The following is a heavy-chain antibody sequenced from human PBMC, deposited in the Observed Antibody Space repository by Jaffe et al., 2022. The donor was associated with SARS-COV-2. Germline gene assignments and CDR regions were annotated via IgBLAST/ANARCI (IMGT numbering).Heavy chain of an antibody. J-gene: IGHJ4*02. CDR1: GFTVSSNY. CDR2: IRSGGST. CDR3: AKTSVYSGGWGRFDY. D-gene: IGHD5-12*01. Sequence: EVQVVESGGGLVQPGGSLRLSCAASGFTVSSNYMSWVRQAPGKGLEWVSLIRSGGSTYYADSVKGRFTISRDNSKNTLYLQMNDLRVEDSAVYYCAKTSVYSGGWGRFDYWGQGTLVTVSS. V-gene: IGHV3-66*02.